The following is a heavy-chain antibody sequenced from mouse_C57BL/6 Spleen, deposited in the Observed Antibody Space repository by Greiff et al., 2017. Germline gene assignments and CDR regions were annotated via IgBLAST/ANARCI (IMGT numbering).Heavy chain of an antibody. D-gene: IGHD1-1*01. CDR3: ARGLIYYGSSHWYFDV. CDR1: GYTFTSYW. V-gene: IGHV1-69*01. Sequence: QVQLQQPGAELVMPGASVKLSCKASGYTFTSYWMHWVKQRPGHGLEWIGEIDPSDSYTNYNQKFKGKSTLTVDNSSSTAYMQLSSLTSEDSAVYYCARGLIYYGSSHWYFDVWGTGTTVTVSS. J-gene: IGHJ1*03. CDR2: IDPSDSYT.